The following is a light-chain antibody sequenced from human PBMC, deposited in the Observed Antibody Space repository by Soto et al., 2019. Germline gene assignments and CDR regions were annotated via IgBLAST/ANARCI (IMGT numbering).Light chain of an antibody. CDR1: SSNLGINF. Sequence: QSVLTQPPSVSAAPEQKVTISCSGGSSNLGINFVSWYQQFPGGVPKLLIYENNKRPSGIPDRFSGAKSGTSATLDITGLHAGDEADYYCATWDGSLSVGVFGGGTKVTVL. CDR3: ATWDGSLSVGV. J-gene: IGLJ1*01. V-gene: IGLV1-51*02. CDR2: ENN.